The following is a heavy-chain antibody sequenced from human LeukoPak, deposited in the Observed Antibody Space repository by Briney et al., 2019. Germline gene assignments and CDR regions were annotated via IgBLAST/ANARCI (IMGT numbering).Heavy chain of an antibody. CDR2: IHYSGST. V-gene: IGHV4-59*01. Sequence: KSSETLSLTCTVSGGSISSYYWSWIRQPPGKGLEWIGYIHYSGSTNYNPSLKSRVTISADTSKNQFSLKLSSVTAADTAVYYCARVAYSSGWYYLDYWGQGTLVTVSS. CDR3: ARVAYSSGWYYLDY. J-gene: IGHJ4*02. D-gene: IGHD6-19*01. CDR1: GGSISSYY.